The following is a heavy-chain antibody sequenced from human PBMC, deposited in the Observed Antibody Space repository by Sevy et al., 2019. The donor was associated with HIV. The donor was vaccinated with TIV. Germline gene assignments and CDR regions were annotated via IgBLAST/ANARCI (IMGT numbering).Heavy chain of an antibody. J-gene: IGHJ6*02. Sequence: GGSLRLSCAASGFTFSSYSMNWVRQAPGKGLEWVSYISSSSSTIYYADSLKGRFTISRDNAKNPLYLQMNGLRDEDTAVYYCARDTYYDFWGGYSSFYYYYGMDVWGQGTTVTVSS. CDR3: ARDTYYDFWGGYSSFYYYYGMDV. CDR2: ISSSSSTI. V-gene: IGHV3-48*02. CDR1: GFTFSSYS. D-gene: IGHD3-3*01.